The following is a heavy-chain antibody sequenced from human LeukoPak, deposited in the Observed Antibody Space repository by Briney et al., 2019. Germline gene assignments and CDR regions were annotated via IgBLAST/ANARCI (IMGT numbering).Heavy chain of an antibody. J-gene: IGHJ4*02. CDR3: ANDQWKGMVRGVYDY. V-gene: IGHV3-23*01. CDR2: ISGSGGST. D-gene: IGHD3-10*01. Sequence: AGGSLRLSCAASGFTFSSYAMSWVRQAPGKGLEWVSAISGSGGSTYYADSVKGRFTISRDNSKNTLYLQMNSLRAEDTAVYYCANDQWKGMVRGVYDYWGQGTLVTVSS. CDR1: GFTFSSYA.